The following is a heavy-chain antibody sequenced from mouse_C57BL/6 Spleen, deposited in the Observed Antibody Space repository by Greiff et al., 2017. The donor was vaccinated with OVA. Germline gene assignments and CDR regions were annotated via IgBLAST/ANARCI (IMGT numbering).Heavy chain of an antibody. CDR2: IYPGSGST. J-gene: IGHJ2*01. D-gene: IGHD1-1*01. Sequence: QVQLQQPGAELVKPGASVKMSCKASGYTFTSYWITWVKQRPGQGLEWIGDIYPGSGSTNYNEKFKSKATLTVDTSSSTAYMQLSSLTSEDAAVYYCARKGAYYYGSRRDFDYWGQGTTLTVSS. CDR3: ARKGAYYYGSRRDFDY. CDR1: GYTFTSYW. V-gene: IGHV1-55*01.